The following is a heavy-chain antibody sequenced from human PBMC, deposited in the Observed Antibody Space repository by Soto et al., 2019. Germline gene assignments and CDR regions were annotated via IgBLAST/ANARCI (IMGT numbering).Heavy chain of an antibody. CDR1: GFTFSIYS. D-gene: IGHD3-9*01. CDR3: ARGFDILTGLYFQH. Sequence: LRLSCAASGFTFSIYSMNWVRQSRGKGLEWVSSISSSSRYIYYPDSVKGRFTISRDNAKNSLYLQMSSLRAEDTAVYYCARGFDILTGLYFQHWGQGTLVTVSS. V-gene: IGHV3-21*01. CDR2: ISSSSRYI. J-gene: IGHJ1*01.